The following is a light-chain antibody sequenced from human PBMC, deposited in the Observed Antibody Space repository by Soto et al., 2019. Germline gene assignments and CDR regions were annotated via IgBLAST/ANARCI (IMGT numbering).Light chain of an antibody. CDR3: QQSFSPLLT. CDR1: QTLNNY. V-gene: IGKV1-39*01. CDR2: AAS. J-gene: IGKJ4*01. Sequence: DIQMTQSPSSVSASVGDRVTITCRASQTLNNYLTWFQQTPGKAPKVLIYAASTLQSGVPSRFSVSGSGAEFTLTISSLQPEDFATYYCQQSFSPLLTFGGGTKVDIK.